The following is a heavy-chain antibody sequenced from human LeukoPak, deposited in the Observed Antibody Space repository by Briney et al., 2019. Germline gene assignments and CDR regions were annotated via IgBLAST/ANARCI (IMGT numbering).Heavy chain of an antibody. CDR1: GGSISNSSYY. CDR3: ARDLGYCSGGSCPGFDC. CDR2: IYYTGST. D-gene: IGHD2-15*01. V-gene: IGHV4-39*07. J-gene: IGHJ4*02. Sequence: SETLSLTCTVPGGSISNSSYYWGWIRQPPGKGLEWIGSIYYTGSTYYNPSLKSRVTISVDTSKNQLSLKLSSVTAADTAVYYCARDLGYCSGGSCPGFDCWGQGTLVTVSS.